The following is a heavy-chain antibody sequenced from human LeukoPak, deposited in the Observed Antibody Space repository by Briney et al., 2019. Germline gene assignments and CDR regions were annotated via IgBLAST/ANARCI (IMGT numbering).Heavy chain of an antibody. CDR2: INPNSGGT. CDR3: ARAAVFEFWSGWAYYYRDV. J-gene: IGHJ6*03. CDR1: GYTFTDYY. V-gene: IGHV1-2*02. Sequence: ASVKVSCKASGYTFTDYYMHWVRQAPGQGLEWMGWINPNSGGTNYAQKFQGRVTMTRDTSISTAYMELSRLRSDDTAVYYCARAAVFEFWSGWAYYYRDVWGKGTTVTVSS. D-gene: IGHD3-3*01.